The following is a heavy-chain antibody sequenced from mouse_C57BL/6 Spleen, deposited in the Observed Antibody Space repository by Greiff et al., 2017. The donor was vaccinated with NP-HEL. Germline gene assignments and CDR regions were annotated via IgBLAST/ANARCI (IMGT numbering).Heavy chain of an antibody. J-gene: IGHJ3*01. Sequence: QVQLQQPGAELVMPGASVKLSCKASGYTFTSYWMHWVKQRPGQGLEWIGEIDPSDSYTNYNQKFKGKSTLTVDKSSSTAYMQLSSLTSEDSAVYYCARRGSSYEGFAYWGQGTLVTVSA. CDR2: IDPSDSYT. CDR3: ARRGSSYEGFAY. D-gene: IGHD1-1*01. V-gene: IGHV1-69*01. CDR1: GYTFTSYW.